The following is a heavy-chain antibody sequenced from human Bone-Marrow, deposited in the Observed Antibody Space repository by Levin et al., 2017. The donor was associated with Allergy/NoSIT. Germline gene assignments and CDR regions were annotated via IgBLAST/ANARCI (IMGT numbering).Heavy chain of an antibody. V-gene: IGHV3-21*01. CDR2: ISSSSSYI. CDR3: ARTAPPSPYYGMDV. CDR1: GFTFSSYS. Sequence: GGSLRLSCAASGFTFSSYSMNWVRQAPGKGLEWVSSISSSSSYIYYADSVKGRFTISRDNAKNSLYLQMNSLRAEDTAVYYCARTAPPSPYYGMDVWGQGTTVTVSS. J-gene: IGHJ6*02.